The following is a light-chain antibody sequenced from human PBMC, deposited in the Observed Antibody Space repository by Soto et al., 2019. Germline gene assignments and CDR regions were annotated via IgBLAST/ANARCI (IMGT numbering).Light chain of an antibody. CDR2: DAS. Sequence: EIVLTQSPATLSLFPGERATLSCRASQSVRAYLAWYQQKPGQAPRLLISDASKRATGIPARFSGSGSGTDFTLTISSLKAEDFAVYYCHQRSNWPRTFGGGTKVEI. J-gene: IGKJ4*01. CDR3: HQRSNWPRT. V-gene: IGKV3-11*01. CDR1: QSVRAY.